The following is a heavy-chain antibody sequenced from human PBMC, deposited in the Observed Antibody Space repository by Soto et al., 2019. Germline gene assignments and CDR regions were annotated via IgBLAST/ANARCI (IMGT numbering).Heavy chain of an antibody. CDR3: ARSKGVLRFLEWLFWFDP. Sequence: GASVKVSCEASGYTFTSYDINWVRQATGQGLEWVGWMNPNSGNTGYAQKFQGRVTMTRNTSISTAYMELSSLRSEDTAVYYCARSKGVLRFLEWLFWFDPWGQGTLVTVSS. D-gene: IGHD3-3*01. J-gene: IGHJ5*02. V-gene: IGHV1-8*01. CDR1: GYTFTSYD. CDR2: MNPNSGNT.